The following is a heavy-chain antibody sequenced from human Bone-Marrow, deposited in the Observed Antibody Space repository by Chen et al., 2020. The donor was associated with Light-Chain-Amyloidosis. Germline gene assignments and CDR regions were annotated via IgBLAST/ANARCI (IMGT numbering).Heavy chain of an antibody. J-gene: IGHJ4*02. CDR1: GFTFKTFA. CDR3: AKVLKVYGDFDY. D-gene: IGHD2-8*01. V-gene: IGHV3-23*04. CDR2: ISSGGDST. Sequence: EVELVESGGGLVQPGGSLRLSCVASGFTFKTFAMTWVRQAPGKGLEWVSSISSGGDSTYYADSVESRFTISRDNSKSTLFLYMNSLRVEDTALYYCAKVLKVYGDFDYWGQGTLVTVSS.